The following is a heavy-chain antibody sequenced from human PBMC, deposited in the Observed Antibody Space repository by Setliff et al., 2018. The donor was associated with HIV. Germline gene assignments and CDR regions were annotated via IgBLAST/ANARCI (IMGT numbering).Heavy chain of an antibody. CDR3: ARRGRQQSDAFDI. Sequence: ASVKVSCKASGYTFTGYYVHWVRQAPGQGLEWVGRINPNSGDTNYAQKFQGRVTMTRDTSISTAYMELSRLRSDDTAVYYCARRGRQQSDAFDIWGRGTMVTV. CDR2: INPNSGDT. CDR1: GYTFTGYY. V-gene: IGHV1-2*06. J-gene: IGHJ3*02. D-gene: IGHD6-13*01.